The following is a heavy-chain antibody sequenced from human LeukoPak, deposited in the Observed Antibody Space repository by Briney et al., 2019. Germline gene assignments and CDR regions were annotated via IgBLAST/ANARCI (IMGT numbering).Heavy chain of an antibody. Sequence: HPGGSLRLSCAASGFTFSSYNINWVRQAPGKGLEWVSYISRSGSSIYYADSVKGRFTISRDSAKNSVYLQMNSLRAEDTAVYYCAKIYGGNSGAFDIWGQGTMVTVSS. V-gene: IGHV3-48*01. D-gene: IGHD4-23*01. J-gene: IGHJ3*02. CDR1: GFTFSSYN. CDR3: AKIYGGNSGAFDI. CDR2: ISRSGSSI.